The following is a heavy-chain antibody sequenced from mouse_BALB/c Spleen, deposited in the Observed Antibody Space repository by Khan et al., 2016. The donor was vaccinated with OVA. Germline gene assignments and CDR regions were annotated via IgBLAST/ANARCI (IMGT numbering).Heavy chain of an antibody. CDR1: GYSFTDYT. J-gene: IGHJ3*01. CDR3: ARGNYYGSNSWFPY. CDR2: INPSNGFT. V-gene: IGHV1-18*01. Sequence: VQLQQSGPELVKPGASLKISCKTSGYSFTDYTMNWVKQSHGKNLEWIGLINPSNGFTTYNQELKAKATLTVDKSSSTAYMDLLSLTSEDSAVYYCARGNYYGSNSWFPYWGQGTLVTISA. D-gene: IGHD1-1*01.